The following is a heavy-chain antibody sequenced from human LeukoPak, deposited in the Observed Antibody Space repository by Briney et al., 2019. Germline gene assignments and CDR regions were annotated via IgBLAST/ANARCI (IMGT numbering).Heavy chain of an antibody. V-gene: IGHV1-58*02. CDR1: GFTFTSSA. D-gene: IGHD5-24*01. J-gene: IGHJ4*02. CDR3: AAGIPTQGGYNSDLGDY. CDR2: IVVGSGNT. Sequence: SVKVSCKASGFTFTSSAMQWVRQARGQRLEWIGWIVVGSGNTNYAQKFQERVTITRDMSTSTAYMELNSLRSEDTAVYYCAAGIPTQGGYNSDLGDYWGQGTLVTVSS.